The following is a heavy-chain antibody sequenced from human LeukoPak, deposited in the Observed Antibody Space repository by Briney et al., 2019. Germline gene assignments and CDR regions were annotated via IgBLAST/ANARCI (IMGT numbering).Heavy chain of an antibody. V-gene: IGHV3-23*01. CDR1: GFTYSSYA. CDR3: AKFGYCGGGSCYLSYYFDY. D-gene: IGHD2-15*01. CDR2: ISGSGDST. Sequence: GGSLRLSCAASGFTYSSYAVSWVRQAPGKGLEWVSTISGSGDSTYYADSVKGRFAVSRDNSKNTLYLQMNTLRAEDTAEYYCAKFGYCGGGSCYLSYYFDYWGQGTLVTVSS. J-gene: IGHJ4*02.